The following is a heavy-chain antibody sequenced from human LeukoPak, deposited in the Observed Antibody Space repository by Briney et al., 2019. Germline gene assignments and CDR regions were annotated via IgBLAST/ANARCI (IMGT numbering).Heavy chain of an antibody. V-gene: IGHV3-15*01. CDR2: IKSKTDGGTT. CDR3: TTVWPKRSSSRFDP. CDR1: RFTFSNAW. D-gene: IGHD3-16*01. J-gene: IGHJ5*02. Sequence: GGSLRLSCAASRFTFSNAWMSWVRQAPGKGLEWVGRIKSKTDGGTTDYAAPVKGRFTISRDDSKNTLYLQMNSLKTEDTAVYYCTTVWPKRSSSRFDPWGQGTLVTVSS.